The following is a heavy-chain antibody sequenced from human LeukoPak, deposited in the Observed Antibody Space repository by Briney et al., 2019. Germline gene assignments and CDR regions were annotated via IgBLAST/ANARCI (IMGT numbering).Heavy chain of an antibody. J-gene: IGHJ4*02. D-gene: IGHD3-10*01. Sequence: GSVKDSCMAPGYTFTRYDINWVRPATGQGLEWMGWMNPNSGNTGYAQKFQGRVTMTRNTSISTAYMELSSLRSEDTAVYYRARTTLFPVGELSFFDYRGQGALASVCS. V-gene: IGHV1-8*01. CDR1: GYTFTRYD. CDR2: MNPNSGNT. CDR3: ARTTLFPVGELSFFDY.